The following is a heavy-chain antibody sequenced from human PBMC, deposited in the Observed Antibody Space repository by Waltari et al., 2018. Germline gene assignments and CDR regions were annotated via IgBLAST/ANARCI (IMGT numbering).Heavy chain of an antibody. J-gene: IGHJ4*02. V-gene: IGHV4-38-2*02. Sequence: QVQLQESGPGLVKPSETLSLTRTVSGYSISSGYYWGWIRQPPGKGLEWIGSIYHSGSTYYNPSLKSRVTISVDTSKNQFSLKLSSVTAADTAVYYCARVEQQLVLDYWGQGTLVTVSS. CDR2: IYHSGST. CDR3: ARVEQQLVLDY. CDR1: GYSISSGYY. D-gene: IGHD6-13*01.